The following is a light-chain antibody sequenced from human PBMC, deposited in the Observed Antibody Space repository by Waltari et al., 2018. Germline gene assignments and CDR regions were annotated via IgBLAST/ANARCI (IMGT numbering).Light chain of an antibody. CDR1: RSDIATYKL. J-gene: IGLJ3*02. CDR3: CSYAGSAISV. Sequence: QSALTQTATVSGSPGQSITISCTRTRSDIATYKLFSWYQQHPGKAPTLIIYDVNKRPSGVSNRFSGSKSGNTASLTISGLQAADEADYYCCSYAGSAISVFGGGTKVTVL. CDR2: DVN. V-gene: IGLV2-23*02.